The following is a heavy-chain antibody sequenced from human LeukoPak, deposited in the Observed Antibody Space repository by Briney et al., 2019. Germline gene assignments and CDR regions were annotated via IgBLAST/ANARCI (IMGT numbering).Heavy chain of an antibody. V-gene: IGHV3-48*02. D-gene: IGHD5-24*01. CDR3: ARDGVRDGLYFDR. Sequence: PGGSLRLSCAASGFTFNTYSMNWVRQAPGQGLEWVSYITSSSSTMFYADSVRGRFTISRDNAKNSLYLQMNSLRDEDTAVYSCARDGVRDGLYFDRWGQGTLVTVSS. CDR2: ITSSSSTM. J-gene: IGHJ4*02. CDR1: GFTFNTYS.